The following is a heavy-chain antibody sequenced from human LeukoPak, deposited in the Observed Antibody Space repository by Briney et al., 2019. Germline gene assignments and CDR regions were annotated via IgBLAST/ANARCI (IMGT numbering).Heavy chain of an antibody. CDR2: XNPNSGNT. CDR3: ARGVQGDFWSGYYRH. V-gene: IGHV1-8*01. J-gene: IGHJ4*02. D-gene: IGHD3-3*01. Sequence: EASVKVSCKASGYTFTSYDINWVRQATGQGLEXXXXXNPNSGNTGYAQKFQGRVTMTRNTSISTAYMELSSLRSEDTAVYYCARGVQGDFWSGYYRHWGQGTLVTVSS. CDR1: GYTFTSYD.